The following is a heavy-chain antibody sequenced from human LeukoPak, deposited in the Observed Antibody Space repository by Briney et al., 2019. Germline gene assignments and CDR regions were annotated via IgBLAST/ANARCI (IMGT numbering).Heavy chain of an antibody. Sequence: PSETLSLTCTVSGGSLSSYYWSWIRQPPGKGLEWIGEINHSGSTNYNPSLKSRVTISVDTSKNQFSLKLSSVTAADTAVYYCARGGRGRNYYYYYGMDVWGQGTTVTVSS. V-gene: IGHV4-34*01. J-gene: IGHJ6*02. CDR2: INHSGST. CDR1: GGSLSSYY. D-gene: IGHD3-10*01. CDR3: ARGGRGRNYYYYYGMDV.